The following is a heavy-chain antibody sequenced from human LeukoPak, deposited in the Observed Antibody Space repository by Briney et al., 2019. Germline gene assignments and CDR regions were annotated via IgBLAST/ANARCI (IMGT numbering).Heavy chain of an antibody. D-gene: IGHD4-23*01. V-gene: IGHV4-30-2*01. CDR2: IYHSGST. J-gene: IGHJ4*02. CDR3: ARHNGGNVFDY. CDR1: GGSISSGGYS. Sequence: PSETLSLTCAVSGGSISSGGYSWSWIRQPPGKGLEWIGYIYHSGSTNYNPSLKSRVTISVDTSKNQFSLKLSSVTAADTAVYYCARHNGGNVFDYWGQGTLVTVSS.